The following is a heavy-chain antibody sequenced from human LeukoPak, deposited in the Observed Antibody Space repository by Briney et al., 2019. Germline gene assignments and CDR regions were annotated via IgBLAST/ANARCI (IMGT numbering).Heavy chain of an antibody. CDR2: ISYSERT. CDR1: GGSISPYF. D-gene: IGHD5-24*01. Sequence: KTSETLSLTCTVSGGSISPYFWSWIRQPPGKRLEWIGYISYSERTDYNPSLKSRVTISVGTSKNQFSLKLSSVTAADTAVYYCVRDRRDGYNYVDIWGLGTLVTVSS. J-gene: IGHJ4*02. V-gene: IGHV4-59*01. CDR3: VRDRRDGYNYVDI.